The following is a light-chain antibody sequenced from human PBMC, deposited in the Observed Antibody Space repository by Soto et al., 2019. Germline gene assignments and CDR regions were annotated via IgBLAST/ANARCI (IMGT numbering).Light chain of an antibody. J-gene: IGKJ5*01. CDR2: TGS. Sequence: DIQRTQSPSYVSASLGDRVTITCRASQGIKNWLAWYQQKPGKAPNVLIYTGSSLQSGVPSRFSGSGSGTDFTLTINSLQPEDFATYYCQQAASFPITFGQGTRLEIK. CDR1: QGIKNW. CDR3: QQAASFPIT. V-gene: IGKV1-12*01.